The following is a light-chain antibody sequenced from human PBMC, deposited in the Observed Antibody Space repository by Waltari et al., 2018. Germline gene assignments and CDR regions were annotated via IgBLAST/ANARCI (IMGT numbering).Light chain of an antibody. CDR1: VYNY. J-gene: IGLJ1*01. CDR2: DVS. Sequence: QSALTQPASVSGSLGQAITISCAGVYNYVSWYQQHPGNAPKLMIFDVSKRPSGVSNRFSGSRSGNTASLTISGLQAEDEANYFCNSYTSSGTYVFGTGTKVT. V-gene: IGLV2-14*03. CDR3: NSYTSSGTYV.